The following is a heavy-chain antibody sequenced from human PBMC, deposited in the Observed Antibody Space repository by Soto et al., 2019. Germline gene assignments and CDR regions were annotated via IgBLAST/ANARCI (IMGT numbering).Heavy chain of an antibody. Sequence: QVQLVQSGAEVKKPGSSVKVSCKASGGTFSSYTISWVRQAPGQGLEWMGRIIPILGIANYAQKFQGRVTITADKSTSTAYMELSSLRSEDTAVYYCARVSSRERDGHFDYWGQGTLVTVSS. CDR1: GGTFSSYT. J-gene: IGHJ4*02. V-gene: IGHV1-69*02. CDR3: ARVSSRERDGHFDY. CDR2: IIPILGIA.